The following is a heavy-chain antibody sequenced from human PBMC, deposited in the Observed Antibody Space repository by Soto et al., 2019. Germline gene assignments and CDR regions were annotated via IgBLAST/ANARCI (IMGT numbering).Heavy chain of an antibody. V-gene: IGHV3-33*05. CDR1: GFTFSLYG. Sequence: QVQLLESGGGVVQPGRSLKLSCRTSGFTFSLYGMHWVRQAPGKGLEWLAVISFDGKNTYYADSVKGRFTISRDNSKTTLSVEFSSLRRYDPAVYCCAKGVHAAADLNHGGQGAPVPVPS. CDR3: AKGVHAAADLNH. D-gene: IGHD6-25*01. CDR2: ISFDGKNT. J-gene: IGHJ4*02.